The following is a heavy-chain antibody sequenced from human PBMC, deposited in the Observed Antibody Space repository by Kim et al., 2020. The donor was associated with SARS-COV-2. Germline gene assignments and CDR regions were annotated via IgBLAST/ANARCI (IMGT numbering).Heavy chain of an antibody. CDR3: ARGRAGVVPAPILGIGPHYDYFIMDV. D-gene: IGHD2-2*02. CDR2: INHGGSS. CDR1: GGSFSGYY. J-gene: IGHJ6*02. Sequence: SETLSLTCAGYGGSFSGYYWSWIRQPPGKGLEWIGEINHGGSSNYNPSLKSRVTISVDTSKNQFSLKLRSVTAADTAFYYCARGRAGVVPAPILGIGPHYDYFIMDVWGQGTTVTVSS. V-gene: IGHV4-34*01.